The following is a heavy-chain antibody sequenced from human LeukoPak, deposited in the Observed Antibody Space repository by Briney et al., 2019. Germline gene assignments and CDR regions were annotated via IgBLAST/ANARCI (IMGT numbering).Heavy chain of an antibody. CDR1: GYSFSSYA. CDR2: ISGSGGST. CDR3: AKRGLAGLFDY. D-gene: IGHD6-19*01. Sequence: GESLKISCKGSGYSFSSYAMSWVRQAPGKGLEWVSAISGSGGSTYYADSVKGRFTISRDNSKNTLYLQMNSLRAEDTAVYYCAKRGLAGLFDYWGQGTLVTVSS. J-gene: IGHJ4*02. V-gene: IGHV3-23*01.